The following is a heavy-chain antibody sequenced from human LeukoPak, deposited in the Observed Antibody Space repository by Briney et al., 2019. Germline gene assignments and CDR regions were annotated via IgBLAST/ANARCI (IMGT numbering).Heavy chain of an antibody. Sequence: PSETLSLTCTLSGGSISSYYWSWIRQPPGKGLEWIGYIYYRGSTNYNPSLKSRVTISVDTSKNQFSLKLSSVTAADTAVYYCARHGNTAMEGSYHFDYWGQGTLVTVSS. V-gene: IGHV4-59*08. J-gene: IGHJ4*02. CDR3: ARHGNTAMEGSYHFDY. D-gene: IGHD5-18*01. CDR1: GGSISSYY. CDR2: IYYRGST.